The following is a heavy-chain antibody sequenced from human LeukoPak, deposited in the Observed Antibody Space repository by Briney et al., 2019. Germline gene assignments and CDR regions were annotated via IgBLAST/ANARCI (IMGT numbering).Heavy chain of an antibody. CDR1: GFTFSSYA. CDR3: AKDSDRLGIINY. Sequence: GGSLRLSCAASGFTFSSYAMSWVRQAPGKGLEWVSAISGSGGSTYYADSVKGRFTISRDNSRNTLYLQMNSLRAEDTAVYYCAKDSDRLGIINYWGQGTLVTVSS. D-gene: IGHD7-27*01. V-gene: IGHV3-23*01. J-gene: IGHJ4*02. CDR2: ISGSGGST.